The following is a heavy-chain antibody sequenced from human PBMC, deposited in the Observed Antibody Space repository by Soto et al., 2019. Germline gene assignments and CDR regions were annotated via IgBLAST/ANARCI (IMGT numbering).Heavy chain of an antibody. Sequence: PSETLSRTCSLSGGAIGGYYWSWMRQPPGKALEWIGYVSYSGSTFYHPSLKSRVSISIDTSKNQFSLKMISVTAADTAVYYCAKDGSYYYDSSGNWFDPWGQGTLVTVSS. CDR1: GGAIGGYY. CDR2: VSYSGST. CDR3: AKDGSYYYDSSGNWFDP. D-gene: IGHD3-22*01. J-gene: IGHJ5*02. V-gene: IGHV4-59*01.